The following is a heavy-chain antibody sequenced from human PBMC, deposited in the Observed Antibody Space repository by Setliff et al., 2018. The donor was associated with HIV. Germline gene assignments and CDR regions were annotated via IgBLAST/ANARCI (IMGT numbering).Heavy chain of an antibody. D-gene: IGHD2-2*01. Sequence: ASVKVSCKASGYTFSTYGISWVRQAPGQGREWMGWISAYNGNTNYAQKLQGRVTVTTDTSTSTAYMELGSMRSDDTAVYYCARERGVYCISSSCYSPVDAFDIWGQGTMVTVSS. CDR1: GYTFSTYG. CDR3: ARERGVYCISSSCYSPVDAFDI. J-gene: IGHJ3*02. V-gene: IGHV1-18*01. CDR2: ISAYNGNT.